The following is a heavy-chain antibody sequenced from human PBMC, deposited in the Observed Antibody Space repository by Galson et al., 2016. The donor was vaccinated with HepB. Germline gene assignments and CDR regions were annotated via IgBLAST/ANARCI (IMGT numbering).Heavy chain of an antibody. Sequence: ETLSLTCNVSGGSVTNYYWNWIRQPPGKALDWIGFISYTGTTNYNPSLKSRVTMSVDASKSHFSLNLSSVTAADTAIYYCARSFREWTRKGMDVWGQGTTVIVSS. CDR1: GGSVTNYY. J-gene: IGHJ6*02. D-gene: IGHD3-3*01. CDR3: ARSFREWTRKGMDV. V-gene: IGHV4-59*02. CDR2: ISYTGTT.